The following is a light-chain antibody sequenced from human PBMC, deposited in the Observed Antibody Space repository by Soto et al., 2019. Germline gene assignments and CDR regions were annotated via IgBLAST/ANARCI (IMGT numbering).Light chain of an antibody. CDR1: QSVSNDF. V-gene: IGKV3-20*01. CDR2: GAS. J-gene: IGKJ1*01. Sequence: EIVLTQSPGILSLSPGQRVTLSCRASQSVSNDFLAWYQQKPGQAPRLLIYGASTRATDVPDRFSGSGSGADFTLTISGLEPEDFAVYYCQQYGSSPPRTFGQGTKVEMK. CDR3: QQYGSSPPRT.